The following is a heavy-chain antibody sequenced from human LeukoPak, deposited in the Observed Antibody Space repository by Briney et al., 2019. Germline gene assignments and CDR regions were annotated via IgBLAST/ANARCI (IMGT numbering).Heavy chain of an antibody. Sequence: GGSLRLSCAASGFTFSNYWMTWVRQAPGKGLEWVANIKEYGSEKYYVDSIEGRFTISRDNAKNSLYLQMNSLRSEDTAVYYCTSTRVAVAGFYWGQGTLVTVSS. CDR2: IKEYGSEK. CDR1: GFTFSNYW. V-gene: IGHV3-7*01. J-gene: IGHJ4*02. CDR3: TSTRVAVAGFY. D-gene: IGHD6-13*01.